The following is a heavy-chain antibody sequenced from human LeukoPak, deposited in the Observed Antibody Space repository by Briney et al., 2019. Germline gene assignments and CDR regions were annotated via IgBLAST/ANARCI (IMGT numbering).Heavy chain of an antibody. Sequence: SETLSLTCTVSGGSISSGGYYWSWIRQHPGKGLEWIGHIYYSGSTCYNPSLKSRVTISVDTSKNQFSLKLSSVTAADTAVYYCARDPYGSIDYWGQGTLVTVSS. CDR2: IYYSGST. CDR1: GGSISSGGYY. J-gene: IGHJ4*02. CDR3: ARDPYGSIDY. V-gene: IGHV4-31*03. D-gene: IGHD3-10*01.